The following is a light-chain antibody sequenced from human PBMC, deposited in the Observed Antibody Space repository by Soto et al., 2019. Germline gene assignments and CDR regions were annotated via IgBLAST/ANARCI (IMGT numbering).Light chain of an antibody. CDR1: SSDVGGYNY. Sequence: QSVLTQPRSVSGFPRQSVTISCTGTSSDVGGYNYVSWYQQHPGKAPKLMIYDVSKRPSGVPDRFSGSKSGNTASLTISGLQAEDEADYYCCSYAGSYTYVFGTGTKVTVL. CDR2: DVS. CDR3: CSYAGSYTYV. J-gene: IGLJ1*01. V-gene: IGLV2-11*01.